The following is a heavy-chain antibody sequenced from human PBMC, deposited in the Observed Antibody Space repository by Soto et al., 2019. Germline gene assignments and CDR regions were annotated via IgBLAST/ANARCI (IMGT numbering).Heavy chain of an antibody. J-gene: IGHJ4*02. Sequence: GGSLRLSCAASGFTFSSYAMSWVRQAPGKGLEWVSAISGSGGSTYYADSVKGRFTISRDNSKNTLYLQMNSLRAEDTAVYYCAKDLVGCGGDCYWGPRYWGQGTLVTVSS. D-gene: IGHD2-21*02. CDR2: ISGSGGST. CDR1: GFTFSSYA. CDR3: AKDLVGCGGDCYWGPRY. V-gene: IGHV3-23*01.